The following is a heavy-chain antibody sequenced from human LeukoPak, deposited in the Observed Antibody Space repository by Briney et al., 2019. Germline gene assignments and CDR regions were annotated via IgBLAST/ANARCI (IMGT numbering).Heavy chain of an antibody. D-gene: IGHD3-3*01. CDR3: AKAHLEWLLGIGY. CDR1: GFTFSSYA. V-gene: IGHV3-30*07. CDR2: TSYDGSNK. Sequence: GRSLRLSCAASGFTFSSYAMHWVRQAPGKGLEWVAVTSYDGSNKYYADSVKGRFTISRDNAKNTLYLQMNSLRAEDTAVYYCAKAHLEWLLGIGYWGQGTLVTVSS. J-gene: IGHJ4*02.